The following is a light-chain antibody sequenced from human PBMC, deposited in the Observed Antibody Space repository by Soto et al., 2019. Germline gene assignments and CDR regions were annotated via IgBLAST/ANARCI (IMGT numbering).Light chain of an antibody. Sequence: AIRMTQSPSSFSASTGDRVTITCRASQDISRYLAWYQQKTGKAPKLLIYAASTVQSGVPSRFSGSGSGTDFTLTISCRQCEEVATYYCQQYDSYPSTFGQVTKLEIQ. V-gene: IGKV1-8*01. CDR2: AAS. J-gene: IGKJ2*01. CDR1: QDISRY. CDR3: QQYDSYPST.